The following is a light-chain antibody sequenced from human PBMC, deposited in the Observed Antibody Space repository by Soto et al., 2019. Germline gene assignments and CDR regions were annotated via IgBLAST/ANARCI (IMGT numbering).Light chain of an antibody. CDR2: AAS. J-gene: IGKJ2*01. CDR3: QQSYSAPET. Sequence: DIQMTQSPSSLSASVGDRVTITCRASQTISSHLNWYQQKPGKAPNLLIFAASSLQSGVPSRFIGSGSGTDFTLTISSLKPEDFATYYCQQSYSAPETCGQGTKLEIK. CDR1: QTISSH. V-gene: IGKV1-39*01.